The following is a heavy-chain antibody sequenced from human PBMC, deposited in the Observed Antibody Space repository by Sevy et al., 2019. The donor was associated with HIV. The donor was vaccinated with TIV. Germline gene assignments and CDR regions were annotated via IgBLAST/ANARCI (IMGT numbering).Heavy chain of an antibody. CDR2: IYYNGHI. CDR3: AGENAWGRGYS. V-gene: IGHV4-59*08. CDR1: GGSITSLY. Sequence: SETLSLTCTVSGGSITSLYWNWIRQPPAKGLEWIATIYYNGHINYNPSLKSRVTLSLDTSKNQISLRLSSVTAADTAMYYCAGENAWGRGYSWGQGTLVTVSS. D-gene: IGHD1-26*01. J-gene: IGHJ4*02.